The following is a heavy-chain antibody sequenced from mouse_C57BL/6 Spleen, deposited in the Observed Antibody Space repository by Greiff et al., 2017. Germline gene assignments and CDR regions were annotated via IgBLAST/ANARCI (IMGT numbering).Heavy chain of an antibody. V-gene: IGHV5-17*01. Sequence: EVQGVESGGGLVKPGGSLKLSCAASGFTFSDYGMHWVRQAPEKGLEWVAYISSGSSTIDYADTVKGRFTISRDNAKNTLFMQMTSLRAEDTAMSYGAKRVVESGNYFDYWGQGTTLTVSS. J-gene: IGHJ2*01. CDR1: GFTFSDYG. D-gene: IGHD1-1*01. CDR3: AKRVVESGNYFDY. CDR2: ISSGSSTI.